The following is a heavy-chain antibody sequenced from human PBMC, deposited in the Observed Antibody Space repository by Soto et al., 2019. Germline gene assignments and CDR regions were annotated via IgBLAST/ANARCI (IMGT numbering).Heavy chain of an antibody. D-gene: IGHD6-6*01. CDR1: GYSFTSYW. CDR3: ARREVGSSSSMYGMDV. J-gene: IGHJ6*02. Sequence: PGESLKISCKGSGYSFTSYWISWVRQMPGKGLEWMGRIDPSDSYTNYSPSFQGHVTISADKSISTAYLQWSSLKASDTAMYYCARREVGSSSSMYGMDVWGQGTTVTVSS. V-gene: IGHV5-10-1*01. CDR2: IDPSDSYT.